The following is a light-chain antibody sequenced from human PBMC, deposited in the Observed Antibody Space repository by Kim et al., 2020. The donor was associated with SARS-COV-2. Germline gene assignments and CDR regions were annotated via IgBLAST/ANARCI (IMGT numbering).Light chain of an antibody. J-gene: IGKJ2*01. CDR3: QQYDTYSYT. CDR1: QSISSR. CDR2: DAS. V-gene: IGKV1-5*01. Sequence: DIQMTQSPSTLSASVGDRVTITCRASQSISSRLAWHQQKPGKAPKLLIYDASSLESGVPSRFSGSGSGTEFTLSISSLQPDDFATYYCQQYDTYSYTFGQGTKLEI.